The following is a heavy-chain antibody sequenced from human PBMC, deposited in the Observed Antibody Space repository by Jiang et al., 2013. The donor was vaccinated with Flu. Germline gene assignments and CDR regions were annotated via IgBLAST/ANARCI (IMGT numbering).Heavy chain of an antibody. CDR3: ARAYYYDSAAYNFDY. CDR2: INPNSGDT. D-gene: IGHD3-22*01. Sequence: PGASVKVSCKASGYMFIGYYIHWVRQAPGQGLEWMGRINPNSGDTNYAQKFQGRVTMTRDTSITTAYMELSRLESDDTAVYYCARAYYYDSAAYNFDYWGQGTLVTVSS. J-gene: IGHJ4*02. V-gene: IGHV1-2*06. CDR1: GYMFIGYY.